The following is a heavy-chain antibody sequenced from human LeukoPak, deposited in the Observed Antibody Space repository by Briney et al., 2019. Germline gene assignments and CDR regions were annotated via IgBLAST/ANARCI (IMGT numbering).Heavy chain of an antibody. CDR1: GYSITSGFY. CDR3: ARDPPGVSGSYRPYGMDV. Sequence: SETLSLTCTVSGYSITSGFYWGWIRQSPGKGLEWIGSIYYSGSTYYNPSLKSRVTISVDTSKNQFSLKLSSVTAADTAVYYCARDPPGVSGSYRPYGMDVWGQGTTVTVSS. D-gene: IGHD1-26*01. J-gene: IGHJ6*02. CDR2: IYYSGST. V-gene: IGHV4-38-2*02.